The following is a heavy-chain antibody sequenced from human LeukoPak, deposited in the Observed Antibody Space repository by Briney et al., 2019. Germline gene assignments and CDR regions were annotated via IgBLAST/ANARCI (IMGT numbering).Heavy chain of an antibody. CDR3: ARGGSPRFLEGRDWFDP. D-gene: IGHD3-3*01. V-gene: IGHV1-2*02. Sequence: ASVKVSCKASGYSFAWVRQAPGQGLEWMGWINPNSGGTNYAQKFQGRVTMTRDTSISTAYMELSRLRSDDTAVYYCARGGSPRFLEGRDWFDPWGQGTLVTVSS. J-gene: IGHJ5*02. CDR2: INPNSGGT. CDR1: GYSFA.